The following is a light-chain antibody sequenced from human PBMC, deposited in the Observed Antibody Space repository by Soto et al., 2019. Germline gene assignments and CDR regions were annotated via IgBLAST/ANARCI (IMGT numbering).Light chain of an antibody. CDR3: GSYTSTNTLV. V-gene: IGLV2-14*01. J-gene: IGLJ1*01. Sequence: QSALTQPASVSGSPGQSITISCTGTSSDVGGYNYVSWYQHHPGKAPKLLIYEVTNRPSGVANRFSGSKSGNTASLTISGLQAEDEADYYCGSYTSTNTLVFGTGTKVTVL. CDR2: EVT. CDR1: SSDVGGYNY.